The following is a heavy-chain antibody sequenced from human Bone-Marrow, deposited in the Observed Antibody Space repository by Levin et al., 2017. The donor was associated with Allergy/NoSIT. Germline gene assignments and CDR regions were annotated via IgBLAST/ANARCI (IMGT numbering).Heavy chain of an antibody. CDR2: VSWDGTIT. V-gene: IGHV3-30*04. Sequence: TGGSLRLSCVASGFSFNNDAMHWVRQAPGKGLEWLAVVSWDGTITYYAESVKGRFTISRDNSKNTVYVEVNSLRDEDTAVYFCARRSTNQALDLWGQGTLVTVSS. J-gene: IGHJ3*01. D-gene: IGHD2-8*01. CDR1: GFSFNNDA. CDR3: ARRSTNQALDL.